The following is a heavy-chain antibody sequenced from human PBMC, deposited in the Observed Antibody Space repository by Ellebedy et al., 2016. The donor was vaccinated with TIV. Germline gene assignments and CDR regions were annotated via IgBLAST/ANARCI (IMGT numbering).Heavy chain of an antibody. V-gene: IGHV3-30*03. J-gene: IGHJ6*03. Sequence: GESLKISCAASGFTFSSYSMHWVRQAPGKGLEWVAVISYDGSNKYYADSVKGRFTISRDNSKNTLYLQMNSLRAEDTAVYYCARGIVVVPAAMGYMDVWGKGTTVTVSS. CDR2: ISYDGSNK. CDR1: GFTFSSYS. CDR3: ARGIVVVPAAMGYMDV. D-gene: IGHD2-2*01.